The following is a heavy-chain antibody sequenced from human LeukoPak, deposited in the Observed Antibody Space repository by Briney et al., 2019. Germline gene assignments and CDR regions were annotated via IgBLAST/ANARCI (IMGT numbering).Heavy chain of an antibody. Sequence: GGSLRLSCAASPFNFNTYWMTWVRQAPGKGLEWVSAISGSGGSTYYADSVKGRFTISRDNSKNTLYLQMNSLRAEDTAVYYCAKEGELLPRYWGQGTLVTVSS. CDR1: PFNFNTYW. CDR2: ISGSGGST. CDR3: AKEGELLPRY. D-gene: IGHD1-26*01. J-gene: IGHJ4*02. V-gene: IGHV3-23*01.